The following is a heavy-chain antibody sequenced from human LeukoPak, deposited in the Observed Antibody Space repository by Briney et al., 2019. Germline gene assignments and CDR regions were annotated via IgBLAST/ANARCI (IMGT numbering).Heavy chain of an antibody. Sequence: ASVKVSCKASGYTFTSYGISWVRQAPGQGLEWMGWISGYNGNTNYAQKLQGRVTMTTDTSTSTAYMELRSLRSDDTAVYYCARVGVGRGESSSWYFLVDYWGQGTLVTVSS. J-gene: IGHJ4*02. CDR3: ARVGVGRGESSSWYFLVDY. V-gene: IGHV1-18*01. D-gene: IGHD6-13*01. CDR1: GYTFTSYG. CDR2: ISGYNGNT.